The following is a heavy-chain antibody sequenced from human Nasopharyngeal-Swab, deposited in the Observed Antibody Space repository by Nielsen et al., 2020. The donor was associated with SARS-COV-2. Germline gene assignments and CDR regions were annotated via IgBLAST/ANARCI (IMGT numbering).Heavy chain of an antibody. CDR2: ISAYNGNT. Sequence: ASVKVSCKASGYTFTSYGISWVRQAPGQGLEWMGWISAYNGNTNYAQKLQSRVTMTTDTSTSTAYMELRSLRSDDTAVYYCARAMGSGSLSDWYYYYGMDVWGQGTTVTVSS. CDR3: ARAMGSGSLSDWYYYYGMDV. V-gene: IGHV1-18*01. CDR1: GYTFTSYG. D-gene: IGHD6-19*01. J-gene: IGHJ6*02.